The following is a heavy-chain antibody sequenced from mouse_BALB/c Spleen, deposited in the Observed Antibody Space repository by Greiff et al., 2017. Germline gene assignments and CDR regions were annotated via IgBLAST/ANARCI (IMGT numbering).Heavy chain of an antibody. J-gene: IGHJ4*01. CDR1: GFTFSSFG. CDR2: ISSGSSTI. CDR3: ARDGYYPHYYAMDY. V-gene: IGHV5-17*02. Sequence: EVMLVESGGGLVQPGGSRKLSCAASGFTFSSFGMHWVRQAPEKGLEWVAYISSGSSTIYYADTVKGRFTISRDNPKNTLFLQMTSLRSEDTAMYYCARDGYYPHYYAMDYWGQGTSVTVSS. D-gene: IGHD2-3*01.